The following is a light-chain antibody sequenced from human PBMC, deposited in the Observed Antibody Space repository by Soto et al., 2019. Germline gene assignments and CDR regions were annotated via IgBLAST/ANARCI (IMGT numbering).Light chain of an antibody. CDR3: QQYSSSPPEFT. CDR1: QSGNSNY. V-gene: IGKV3-20*01. J-gene: IGKJ3*01. Sequence: EIVLTQSPGTLSVSPGERVTLSCRASQSGNSNYLAWYQQRPGQAPRILIFGASYRATGIPDRFSGSGSGTDFTLTISRLEPEDVAVYYCQQYSSSPPEFTGGPGTKVD. CDR2: GAS.